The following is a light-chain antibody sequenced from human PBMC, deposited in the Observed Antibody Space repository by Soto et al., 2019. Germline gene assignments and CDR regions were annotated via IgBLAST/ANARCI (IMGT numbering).Light chain of an antibody. CDR1: QSISSY. Sequence: DIQMTQSPSSLSASVGDRVTITCRASQSISSYLNWYQQKPGKAPKLLIYAASSLQSGVPSRFSGSGSGTDFTLNISSLQPEDFATYYCQQSYSTPWTFCQGTTVEIK. J-gene: IGKJ1*01. CDR3: QQSYSTPWT. CDR2: AAS. V-gene: IGKV1-39*01.